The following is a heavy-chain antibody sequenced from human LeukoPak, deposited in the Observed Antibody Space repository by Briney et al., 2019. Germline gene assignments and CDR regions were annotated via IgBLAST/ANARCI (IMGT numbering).Heavy chain of an antibody. D-gene: IGHD3-22*01. V-gene: IGHV3-48*01. CDR3: ANLDYYDSSGHPPDY. CDR2: ISSSSSTI. Sequence: GGSLRLSCAASGFTFSSYSMNWVRQAPGKGLEWVSYISSSSSTIYYADSVKGRFTISRDNAKNSLYLQMNSLRAEDTAVYYCANLDYYDSSGHPPDYWGQGTLVTVSS. CDR1: GFTFSSYS. J-gene: IGHJ4*02.